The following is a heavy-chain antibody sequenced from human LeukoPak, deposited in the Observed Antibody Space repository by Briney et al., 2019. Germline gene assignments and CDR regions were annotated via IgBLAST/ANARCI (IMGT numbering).Heavy chain of an antibody. CDR2: IDYSGST. D-gene: IGHD2-15*01. J-gene: IGHJ6*02. CDR3: AREIGGPKKYCSGGSCYGVPYYYYGMDV. Sequence: ASETLSLTCTVSGGSISSYYWSWIRQPPGKGLEWIGYIDYSGSTNYNPSLKSRVTMSVDTSKNQFSLKLSSVTAADTAVYYCAREIGGPKKYCSGGSCYGVPYYYYGMDVWGQGTTVTVSS. V-gene: IGHV4-59*12. CDR1: GGSISSYY.